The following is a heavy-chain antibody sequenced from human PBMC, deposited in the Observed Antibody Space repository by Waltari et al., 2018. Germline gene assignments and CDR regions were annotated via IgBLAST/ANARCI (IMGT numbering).Heavy chain of an antibody. Sequence: QVQLQESGPGLVKPSGTLSLTCAVSGGSISSSNWWSWFRQPPGKGLEWMGEIYHSGRTNYNPSLKSRVTISVDKSKNQFSLKLSSVTAADTAVYYCARIKHSRGWYVSVTDYGMDVWGQGTTVTVSS. CDR1: GGSISSSNW. J-gene: IGHJ6*02. D-gene: IGHD6-19*01. CDR3: ARIKHSRGWYVSVTDYGMDV. CDR2: IYHSGRT. V-gene: IGHV4-4*02.